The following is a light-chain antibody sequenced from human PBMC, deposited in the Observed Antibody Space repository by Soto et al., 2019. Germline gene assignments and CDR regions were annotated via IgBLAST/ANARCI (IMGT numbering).Light chain of an antibody. CDR3: SSYTSSRPYV. J-gene: IGLJ1*01. V-gene: IGLV2-14*01. Sequence: QSALTQPASVSGSPGQSITVSCTGTNTDVGGYNYVSWYQHRPGKAPRLMIYEVRNRLSGVSNRFSGSKSGNTASLTISGLQSEDEADYYCSSYTSSRPYVFGTGTKLTVL. CDR2: EVR. CDR1: NTDVGGYNY.